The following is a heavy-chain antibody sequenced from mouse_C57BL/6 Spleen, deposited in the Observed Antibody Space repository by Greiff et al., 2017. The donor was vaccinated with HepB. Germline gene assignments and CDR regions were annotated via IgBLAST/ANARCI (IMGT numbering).Heavy chain of an antibody. V-gene: IGHV1-82*01. D-gene: IGHD1-1*01. Sequence: VMLVESGPELVKPGASVKISCKASGYAFSSSWMNWVKQRPGKGLEWIGRIYPGDGDTNYNGKFKGKATLTADKSSSTAYMQLSSLTSEDSAVYFCAYFITTVVAHFDYWGQGTTLTVSS. CDR3: AYFITTVVAHFDY. CDR1: GYAFSSSW. CDR2: IYPGDGDT. J-gene: IGHJ2*01.